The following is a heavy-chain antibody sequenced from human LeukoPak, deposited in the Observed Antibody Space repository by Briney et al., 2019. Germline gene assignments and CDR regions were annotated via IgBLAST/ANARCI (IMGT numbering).Heavy chain of an antibody. CDR2: ISGSGGST. D-gene: IGHD4-17*01. J-gene: IGHJ4*02. Sequence: GGSLRLSCAASGFTFSSYAMRWVRQAPGKGLEWVSAISGSGGSTYYADSVKGRFTISRDNSKNTLYLQMNSLRAEDTAVYYCAKFHYAAKDYFDYWGQGTLVTVSS. V-gene: IGHV3-23*01. CDR3: AKFHYAAKDYFDY. CDR1: GFTFSSYA.